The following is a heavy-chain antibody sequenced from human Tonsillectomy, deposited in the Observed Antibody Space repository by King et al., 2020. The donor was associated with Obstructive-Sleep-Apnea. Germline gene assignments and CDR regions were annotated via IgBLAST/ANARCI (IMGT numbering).Heavy chain of an antibody. D-gene: IGHD6-6*01. CDR2: IYSDGSST. CDR1: GFTFSSYW. CDR3: ARDLVRSFAHGYYVMDV. J-gene: IGHJ6*02. Sequence: DVQLVESGGGLVQPGGSLRLSCAASGFTFSSYWMHWVRQAPGKGLVWISRIYSDGSSTNYADSVKGRFTISRDNAKNTTYLQMNSLRAEDTAVYYCARDLVRSFAHGYYVMDVWGQGTTVTVSS. V-gene: IGHV3-74*01.